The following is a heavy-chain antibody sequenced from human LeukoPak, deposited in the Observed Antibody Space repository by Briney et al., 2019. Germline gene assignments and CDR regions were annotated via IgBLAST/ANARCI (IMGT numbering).Heavy chain of an antibody. V-gene: IGHV3-30*18. CDR3: AKDQTPSPGSSWYFDY. J-gene: IGHJ4*02. CDR1: GFTFSSYG. CDR2: ISYDGSNK. Sequence: GGSLRPSCAASGFTFSSYGMHWVRQAPGKGLEWVAVISYDGSNKYYTDSVKGRFTISRDNSKNTLYLQMNSLRAEDTAVYYCAKDQTPSPGSSWYFDYWGQGTLVTVSS. D-gene: IGHD6-13*01.